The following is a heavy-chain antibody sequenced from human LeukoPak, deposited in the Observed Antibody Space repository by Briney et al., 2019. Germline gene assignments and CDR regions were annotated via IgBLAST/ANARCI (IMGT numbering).Heavy chain of an antibody. CDR1: GGSISSYY. J-gene: IGHJ6*02. CDR2: IYYSGST. V-gene: IGHV4-59*01. D-gene: IGHD2-2*01. Sequence: SETLSLTCTVSGGSISSYYWSWIRQPPGKGLEWIGYIYYSGSTNYNPSLKSRVTISVGTTKNQFSLKLSSVTAADTAVYYCARVRGYCTSTSCHNYYYYGMDVWGQGTTVTVSS. CDR3: ARVRGYCTSTSCHNYYYYGMDV.